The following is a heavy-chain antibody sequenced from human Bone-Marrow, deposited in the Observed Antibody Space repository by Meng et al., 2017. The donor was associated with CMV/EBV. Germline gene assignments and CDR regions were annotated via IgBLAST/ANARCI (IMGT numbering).Heavy chain of an antibody. V-gene: IGHV1-3*01. Sequence: SCKASGYTFITYAMHWVRQAPGQRLEWMGWINAGNGNTKYSQKFQGRVTITRDTSASTAYMELSSLRSEDTAVYYCARDGGSYLDYWGQGTLVTVSS. CDR3: ARDGGSYLDY. J-gene: IGHJ4*02. D-gene: IGHD3-16*01. CDR2: INAGNGNT. CDR1: GYTFITYA.